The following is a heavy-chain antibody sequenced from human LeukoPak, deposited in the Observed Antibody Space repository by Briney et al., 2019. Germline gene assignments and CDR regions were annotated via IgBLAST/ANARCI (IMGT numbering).Heavy chain of an antibody. J-gene: IGHJ4*02. CDR2: INRSGST. V-gene: IGHV4-34*01. Sequence: SETLSLSCAVYGGSFSGYHWSWIRQPPGKGLEWIGEINRSGSTKYNPSLKSRVTISLDTSKNQFSLRLSSVASADTAVYYCTPYTTGNFGFDYWGQGTLVTVSS. D-gene: IGHD6-19*01. CDR1: GGSFSGYH. CDR3: TPYTTGNFGFDY.